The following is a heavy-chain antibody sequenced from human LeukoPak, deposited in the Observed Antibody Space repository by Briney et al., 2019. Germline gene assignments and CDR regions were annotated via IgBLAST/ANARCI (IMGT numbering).Heavy chain of an antibody. J-gene: IGHJ4*02. D-gene: IGHD3-16*01. CDR3: ARGTHKWGIGNRFDS. CDR2: SNDGTKK. V-gene: IGHV3-30*07. Sequence: SNDGTKKNYADSVKGRCIISRDNYKNMLYLEMNSLRAEDTAMYYCARGTHKWGIGNRFDSWGPGTLVTVSS.